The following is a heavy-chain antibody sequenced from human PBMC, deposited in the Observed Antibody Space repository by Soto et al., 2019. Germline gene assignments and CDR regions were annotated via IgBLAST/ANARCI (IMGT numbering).Heavy chain of an antibody. CDR1: GGSISRGGYS. D-gene: IGHD3-10*01. CDR3: ARASLPLGMDV. Sequence: AVSGGSISRGGYSWSWIRQPPVKGLELIGYIYHSGSTYYNPSLKSRVTISVDRSKNQFSLKLSSVTAADTAVYYCARASLPLGMDVCGQGITVTVSS. V-gene: IGHV4-30-2*01. J-gene: IGHJ6*02. CDR2: IYHSGST.